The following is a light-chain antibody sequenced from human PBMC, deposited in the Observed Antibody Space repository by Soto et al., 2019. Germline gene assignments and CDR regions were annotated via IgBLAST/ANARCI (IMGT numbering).Light chain of an antibody. Sequence: DMEMTQSPSSLSASVGDRVTITCRASQSISNYLNWYQHKPGKVPKLLIYAASSLQSWVPTRFSGSGSGTDFTLTITSLQPEEFATYYCQQSYGTPLTFGGGTKIEIK. J-gene: IGKJ4*01. V-gene: IGKV1-39*01. CDR2: AAS. CDR3: QQSYGTPLT. CDR1: QSISNY.